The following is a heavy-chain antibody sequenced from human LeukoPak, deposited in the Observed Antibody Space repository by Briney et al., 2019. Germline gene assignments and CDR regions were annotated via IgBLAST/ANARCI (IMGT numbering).Heavy chain of an antibody. V-gene: IGHV3-30*04. CDR3: ARPMTTVTIDAFDI. J-gene: IGHJ3*02. CDR2: ISYDGSNK. D-gene: IGHD4-17*01. CDR1: GFTFSSYA. Sequence: GGSLRLSCAASGFTFSSYAMHWVRQAPGKGLEWVAVISYDGSNKYYADSVKGRFTIYRDNSKNTLYLQMNSLRAEDTAVYYCARPMTTVTIDAFDIWAQRTMVTVSS.